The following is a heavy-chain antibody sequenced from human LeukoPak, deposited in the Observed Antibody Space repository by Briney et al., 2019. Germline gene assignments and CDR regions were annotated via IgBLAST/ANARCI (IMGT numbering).Heavy chain of an antibody. CDR1: GFTFSSSW. V-gene: IGHV3-7*04. J-gene: IGHJ2*01. CDR2: IKQDGSEN. Sequence: PGGSLRLSCAASGFTFSSSWMSWVRRAPGKGLEWVANIKQDGSENYYVESVKGRFTVSRDNGKNSLYLQMNSLRAEDTAVYYCARGVPAAISNWYFDLWGRGTLVTVSS. D-gene: IGHD2-2*01. CDR3: ARGVPAAISNWYFDL.